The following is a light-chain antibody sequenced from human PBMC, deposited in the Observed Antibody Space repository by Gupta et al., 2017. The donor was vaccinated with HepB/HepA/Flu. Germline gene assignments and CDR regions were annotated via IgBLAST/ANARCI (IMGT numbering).Light chain of an antibody. Sequence: EMVMTQSPATLSVSPGERATLSCRASQSVSSNLAWYQQKPGQAPRLLIYGASTRATGIPARFSGSWSETEFTLTINSLQSEDFALYYCQQYNNWPWTFGQGTKVEIK. CDR1: QSVSSN. V-gene: IGKV3-15*01. CDR2: GAS. J-gene: IGKJ1*01. CDR3: QQYNNWPWT.